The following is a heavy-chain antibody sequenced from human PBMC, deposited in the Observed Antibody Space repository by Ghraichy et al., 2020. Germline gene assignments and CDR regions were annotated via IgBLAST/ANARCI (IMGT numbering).Heavy chain of an antibody. CDR1: GFTFSNAW. CDR2: IKSKTDGGTT. J-gene: IGHJ4*02. Sequence: GESLNISCAASGFTFSNAWMSWVRQAPGKGLEWVGRIKSKTDGGTTDYAAPVKGRFTISRDDSKNTLYLQMNSLKTEDTAVYYCTTAAYYYDSSGYYSVDYWGQGTLVTVSS. CDR3: TTAAYYYDSSGYYSVDY. D-gene: IGHD3-22*01. V-gene: IGHV3-15*01.